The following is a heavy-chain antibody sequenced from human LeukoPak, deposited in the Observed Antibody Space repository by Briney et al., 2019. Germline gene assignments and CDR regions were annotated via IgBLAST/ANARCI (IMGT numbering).Heavy chain of an antibody. J-gene: IGHJ3*02. CDR3: ARDRASRKAFDI. CDR1: RFTFSYYS. Sequence: PGGSLRLSCAASRFTFSYYSMNWVRQAPGKGLEWVSSISSSSSYIYYADSVKGRFTISRDNAKNSLYLQMNSLRAEDTAVYYCARDRASRKAFDIWGQGTMVTVSS. CDR2: ISSSSSYI. D-gene: IGHD3-10*01. V-gene: IGHV3-21*01.